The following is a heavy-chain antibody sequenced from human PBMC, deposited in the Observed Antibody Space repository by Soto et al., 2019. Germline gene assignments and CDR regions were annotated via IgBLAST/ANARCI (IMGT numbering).Heavy chain of an antibody. CDR3: AGRYDSSDS. V-gene: IGHV1-69*02. J-gene: IGHJ4*02. D-gene: IGHD3-22*01. CDR1: GGTFSSYT. Sequence: QVQLVQSGAEVKKPGSSVKVSCKASGGTFSSYTISWVRQAPGQGLEWMGRIIPILGIANYAQKFQGRVTXXADTSTSTAYMELSSLRSEDTAVFYCAGRYDSSDSWGQGTLVTVSS. CDR2: IIPILGIA.